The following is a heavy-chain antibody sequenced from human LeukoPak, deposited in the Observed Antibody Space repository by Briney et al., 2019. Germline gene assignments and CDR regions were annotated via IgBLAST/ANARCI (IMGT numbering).Heavy chain of an antibody. J-gene: IGHJ4*02. CDR2: IFYSGST. CDR3: ARQSRGMAVAGLDY. V-gene: IGHV4-30-4*01. Sequence: SETLSLTCTVSGGSISSGVYYWSCIRQPPGKGLEWIGYIFYSGSTYYNPSLKSRVTISVDTSKNQFSLKLSSVTVADTAVYYCARQSRGMAVAGLDYWGQGTLVTVSS. D-gene: IGHD6-19*01. CDR1: GGSISSGVYY.